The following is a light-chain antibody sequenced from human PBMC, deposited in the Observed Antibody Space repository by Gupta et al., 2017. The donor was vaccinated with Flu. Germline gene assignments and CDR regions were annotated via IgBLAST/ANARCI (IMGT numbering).Light chain of an antibody. CDR2: ENS. V-gene: IGLV1-51*02. J-gene: IGLJ3*02. Sequence: SSNIGKNFVSWDPQLPGTAPKLLIYENSKRHSGIPDRFSGSKSGTSATLGITGLQTGDEADYYCGTWDSSLSEHWVFGGGTKVTAL. CDR3: GTWDSSLSEHWV. CDR1: SSNIGKNF.